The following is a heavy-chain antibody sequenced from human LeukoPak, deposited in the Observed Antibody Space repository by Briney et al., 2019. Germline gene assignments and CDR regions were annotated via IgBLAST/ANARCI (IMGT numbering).Heavy chain of an antibody. CDR3: AKVRQFTAATGTGLDY. CDR2: IWHDGSIK. J-gene: IGHJ4*02. V-gene: IGHV3-33*03. Sequence: GRSLRLSCAASGFTFSNYGMHWVRQTPGKGLDWVAVIWHDGSIKYYADSVRGRFTISRDNSMNTVYLQMNSLRVEDTAVYYCAKVRQFTAATGTGLDYWGQGTLVTVS. CDR1: GFTFSNYG. D-gene: IGHD6-13*01.